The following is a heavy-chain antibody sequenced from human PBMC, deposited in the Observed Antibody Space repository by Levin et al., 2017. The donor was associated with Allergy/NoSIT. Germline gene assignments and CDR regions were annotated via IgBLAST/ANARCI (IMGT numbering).Heavy chain of an antibody. D-gene: IGHD5-18*01. CDR2: IYHSGST. Sequence: PSETLSLTCAVSGGSISSGGYSWSWIRQPPGKGLEWIGYIYHSGSTYYNPSLKSRVTISVDRSKNQFSLKLSSVTAADTAVYYCARGYSYGTEGFFDYWGQGTLVTVSS. CDR3: ARGYSYGTEGFFDY. CDR1: GGSISSGGYS. V-gene: IGHV4-30-2*01. J-gene: IGHJ4*02.